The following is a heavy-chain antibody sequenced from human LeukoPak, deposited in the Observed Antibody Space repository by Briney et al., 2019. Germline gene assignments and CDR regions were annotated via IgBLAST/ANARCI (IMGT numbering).Heavy chain of an antibody. CDR3: ARTYCRGGSCHFDY. Sequence: SETLSLTCTVSGGSISTYYWSWIRQPPGKGLEWIGYIYYSGSTDSNPSLKSRVTISVDASKNQISLKLSSVTAADTAVYYCARTYCRGGSCHFDYWGQGTLVTVSS. CDR1: GGSISTYY. V-gene: IGHV4-59*08. J-gene: IGHJ4*02. D-gene: IGHD2-15*01. CDR2: IYYSGST.